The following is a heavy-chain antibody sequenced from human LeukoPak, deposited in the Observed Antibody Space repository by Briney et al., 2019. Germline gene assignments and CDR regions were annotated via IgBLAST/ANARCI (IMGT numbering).Heavy chain of an antibody. CDR1: GFTFSSYS. V-gene: IGHV3-48*04. J-gene: IGHJ5*02. CDR3: ARDNNIGLYNWFDP. D-gene: IGHD2-8*01. CDR2: ISSSSSTI. Sequence: GGSLRLSCAASGFTFSSYSMNWVRQAPGKGLEWVSYISSSSSTIYYADSVKGRFTISRDNAKNSLYLQMNSLRAEDTAVYYCARDNNIGLYNWFDPWGQGTLVTASS.